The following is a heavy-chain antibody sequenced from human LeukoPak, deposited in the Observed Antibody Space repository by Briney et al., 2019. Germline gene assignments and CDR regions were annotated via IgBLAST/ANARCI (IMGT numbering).Heavy chain of an antibody. CDR2: IYPGDSDT. CDR1: GYTFTSYW. CDR3: ARLLTGIAAAGTWIAGNHRGRQYYFDY. Sequence: GESLKISCKASGYTFTSYWIGWVRQMPGKGLEWMGIIYPGDSDTRYSPSFQGQVTISADKSINTAYLQWSSLKASDTAMYYCARLLTGIAAAGTWIAGNHRGRQYYFDYWGQGTLVTVSS. V-gene: IGHV5-51*01. J-gene: IGHJ4*02. D-gene: IGHD6-13*01.